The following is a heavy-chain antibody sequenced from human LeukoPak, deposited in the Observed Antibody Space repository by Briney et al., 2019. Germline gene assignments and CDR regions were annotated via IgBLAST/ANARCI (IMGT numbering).Heavy chain of an antibody. Sequence: AGGSLRLSCAASGFTFSDYYMSWIRQAPGKGLEWVSYISSSGSTIYYADSVKGRFTISRDNAKNSLYLQMNSLRAEDTAVYYCARKATMVRGVSEGYYYMDVWGKGTTVTVSS. D-gene: IGHD3-10*01. J-gene: IGHJ6*03. V-gene: IGHV3-11*04. CDR3: ARKATMVRGVSEGYYYMDV. CDR1: GFTFSDYY. CDR2: ISSSGSTI.